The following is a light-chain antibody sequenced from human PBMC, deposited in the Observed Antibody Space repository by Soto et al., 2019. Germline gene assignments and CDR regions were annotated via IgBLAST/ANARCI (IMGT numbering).Light chain of an antibody. Sequence: DIRMTQSPSTLSASVGDRVIITCRASQSISSWLAWYQQKPGKAPKLLIYKASSLESGVPSRFSGSGSGTEFTLTLSSLQPGDFSTYYCQQFNNYPWTFGQGTRVEIK. CDR3: QQFNNYPWT. CDR1: QSISSW. CDR2: KAS. J-gene: IGKJ1*01. V-gene: IGKV1-5*03.